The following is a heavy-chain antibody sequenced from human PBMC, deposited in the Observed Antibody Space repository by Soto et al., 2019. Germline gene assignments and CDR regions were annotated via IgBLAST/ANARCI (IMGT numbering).Heavy chain of an antibody. CDR1: GFTFSSYT. V-gene: IGHV3-23*01. D-gene: IGHD3-3*01. Sequence: PGGSLRLSCAASGFTFSSYTINWVRQAPWKGLEWVSAISGSGVSTYYADSVKGRFTISRDNYKNTLYLQMNRLRAEDTAVYYCAKDSPYYDFWSGYSSYPLDYWAHATLVTVS. J-gene: IGHJ4*01. CDR3: AKDSPYYDFWSGYSSYPLDY. CDR2: ISGSGVST.